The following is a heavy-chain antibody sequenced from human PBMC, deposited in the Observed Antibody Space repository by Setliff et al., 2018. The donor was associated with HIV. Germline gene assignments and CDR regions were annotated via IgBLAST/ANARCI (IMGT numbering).Heavy chain of an antibody. CDR3: ARGPSRYCSPTTCPFFFDY. D-gene: IGHD2-15*01. Sequence: ASVKVSCKASGYTFTDHYMHWVRQAPGQGLEWMGWINPSSGGTNYAQKFRGTVTMTRDTSINTAYMEMSRLRSDDTAVYYCARGPSRYCSPTTCPFFFDYWGQGTLVTVSS. CDR2: INPSSGGT. V-gene: IGHV1-2*02. J-gene: IGHJ4*02. CDR1: GYTFTDHY.